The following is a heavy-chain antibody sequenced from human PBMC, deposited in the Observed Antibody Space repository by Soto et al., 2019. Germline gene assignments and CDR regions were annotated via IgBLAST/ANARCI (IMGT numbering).Heavy chain of an antibody. Sequence: EVQLVESGGGLVQPGGSLRLSCVASGFTFSSDWMHWVRQGAGKGLVWVSRINMDGSVTNYADSVKGRFTISRDNAKNTVYLQMNGLRVEDTAVYYCARGPRGVYGNDYWGQGALVTVSS. J-gene: IGHJ4*02. CDR1: GFTFSSDW. V-gene: IGHV3-74*01. CDR2: INMDGSVT. CDR3: ARGPRGVYGNDY. D-gene: IGHD2-8*02.